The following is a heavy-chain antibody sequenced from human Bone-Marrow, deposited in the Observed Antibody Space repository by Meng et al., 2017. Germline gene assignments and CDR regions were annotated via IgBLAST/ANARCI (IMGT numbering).Heavy chain of an antibody. J-gene: IGHJ2*01. CDR2: IYHSGST. Sequence: QAHRQESGPGRVRPSGPLSTTCAVSGGSVGCSNWWSGGRQPPAKGLEWIGEIYHSGSTNYNPSLKSRVTISVDTSKNQFSLKLSSVTAADTAVYYCARGRVTTVTTPNWYFDLWGRGTLVTVSS. D-gene: IGHD4-17*01. V-gene: IGHV4-4*02. CDR3: ARGRVTTVTTPNWYFDL. CDR1: GGSVGCSNW.